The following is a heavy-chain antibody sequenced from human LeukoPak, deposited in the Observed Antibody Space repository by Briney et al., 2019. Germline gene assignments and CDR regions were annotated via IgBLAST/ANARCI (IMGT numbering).Heavy chain of an antibody. D-gene: IGHD5-18*01. CDR2: IYHSGST. J-gene: IGHJ4*02. Sequence: TSETLSLTCAVSGGSISSTNWWSWVRQPPGKGLEWIGEIYHSGSTNYNPSLKSRVTISVDESKNQFSLKVSSVTAADTAVYYCARNVDTAMVTAYWGQGTLVTVSS. V-gene: IGHV4-4*02. CDR3: ARNVDTAMVTAY. CDR1: GGSISSTNW.